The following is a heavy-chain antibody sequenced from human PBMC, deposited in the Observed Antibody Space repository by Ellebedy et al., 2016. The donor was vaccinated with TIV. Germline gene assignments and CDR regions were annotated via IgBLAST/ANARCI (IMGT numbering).Heavy chain of an antibody. CDR1: GYTFTSYG. CDR3: ARESFGLGELLRLGYYYYGMDV. D-gene: IGHD1-26*01. J-gene: IGHJ6*02. V-gene: IGHV1-18*01. CDR2: ISAYNGNT. Sequence: ASVKVSCXASGYTFTSYGISWVRQAPGQGLEWMGWISAYNGNTNYAQKLQGRVTMTTDTSTSTAYMELRSLRSDDTAVYYCARESFGLGELLRLGYYYYGMDVWGQGTTVTVSS.